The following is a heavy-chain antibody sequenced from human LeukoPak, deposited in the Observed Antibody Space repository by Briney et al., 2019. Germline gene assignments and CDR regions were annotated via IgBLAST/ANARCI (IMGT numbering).Heavy chain of an antibody. J-gene: IGHJ5*02. CDR1: GGSISSSSYY. CDR3: ARDHGASSRGWLATARGYNWFDP. V-gene: IGHV4-39*07. Sequence: PSETLSLTCTVSGGSISSSSYYWGWIRQPPGKGLEWIGSIYYSGSTYYNPSLKSRVTISVDTSKNQFSLKLSSVTAADTAVYYCARDHGASSRGWLATARGYNWFDPWGQGTLVTVSS. CDR2: IYYSGST. D-gene: IGHD2-15*01.